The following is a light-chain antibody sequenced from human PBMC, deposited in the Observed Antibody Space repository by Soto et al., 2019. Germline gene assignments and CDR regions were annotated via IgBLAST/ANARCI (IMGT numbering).Light chain of an antibody. CDR3: HPYSSSWT. CDR1: QSISSNF. Sequence: LGMTQDPSTLPVSPGERSTVCCRASQSISSNFLAWYQQKPGQAPRLLIYATSSRATGIPGRFSGSGSGTDFTLTICRLEPDDFAVYYCHPYSSSWTFGQGTKLAIK. CDR2: ATS. V-gene: IGKV3-20*01. J-gene: IGKJ1*01.